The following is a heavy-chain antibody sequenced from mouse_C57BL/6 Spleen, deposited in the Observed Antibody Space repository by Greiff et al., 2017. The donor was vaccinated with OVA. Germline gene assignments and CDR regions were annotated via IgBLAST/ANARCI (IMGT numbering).Heavy chain of an antibody. Sequence: QVHVKQPGAELVKPGASVKMSCKASGYTFTSYWITWVKQRPGQGLEWIGDIYPGSGSTNYNEKFKSKATLTVDTSSSTAYMQLSSLTSEDSAVYYCAGPSYYGTFDYWGQGTTLTVSS. J-gene: IGHJ2*01. CDR2: IYPGSGST. V-gene: IGHV1-55*01. CDR1: GYTFTSYW. D-gene: IGHD1-1*01. CDR3: AGPSYYGTFDY.